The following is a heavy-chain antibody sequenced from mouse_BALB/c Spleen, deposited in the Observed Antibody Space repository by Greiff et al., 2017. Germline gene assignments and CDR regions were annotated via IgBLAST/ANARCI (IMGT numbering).Heavy chain of an antibody. CDR3: ASYSGISYYYAMDY. CDR2: ISYSGST. D-gene: IGHD3-1*01. Sequence: EVQLQESGPSLVKPSQTLSLTCSVTGDSITSGYWNWIRKFPGNKLEYMGYISYSGSTYYNPSLKSRISITRDTSKNQYYLQLNSVTTEDTATYYCASYSGISYYYAMDYWGQGTSVTVSS. V-gene: IGHV3-8*02. J-gene: IGHJ4*01. CDR1: GDSITSGY.